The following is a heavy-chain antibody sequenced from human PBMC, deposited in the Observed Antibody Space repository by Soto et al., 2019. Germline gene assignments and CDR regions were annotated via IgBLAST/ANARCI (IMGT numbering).Heavy chain of an antibody. Sequence: PGGSLRLSCAASGFTFSSYEMNWVRQAPGKGLEWVSYISSSGSTIYYADSVKGRFTISRDNAKNSLYLQMDSLRAEDTAIYYCARALVLGVGALSQWGQGTLVTVSS. V-gene: IGHV3-48*03. CDR1: GFTFSSYE. D-gene: IGHD1-26*01. J-gene: IGHJ4*02. CDR3: ARALVLGVGALSQ. CDR2: ISSSGSTI.